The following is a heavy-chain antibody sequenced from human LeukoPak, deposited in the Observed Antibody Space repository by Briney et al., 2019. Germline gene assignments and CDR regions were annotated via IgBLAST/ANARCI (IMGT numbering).Heavy chain of an antibody. CDR3: AKVVLDTTYYFDY. Sequence: PGGSLRLSCAASGFTFSSYAMSWVRQAPGKGLEWVSAISGSGGSTYYADSVKGRFTISRDNSKNTLCLQMNSLRAEDTAVYYCAKVVLDTTYYFDYWGQGTLVAVSS. CDR2: ISGSGGST. V-gene: IGHV3-23*01. D-gene: IGHD4/OR15-4a*01. CDR1: GFTFSSYA. J-gene: IGHJ4*02.